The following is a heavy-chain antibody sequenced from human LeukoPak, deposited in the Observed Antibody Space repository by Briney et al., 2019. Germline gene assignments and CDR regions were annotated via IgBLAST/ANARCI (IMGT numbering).Heavy chain of an antibody. D-gene: IGHD5-18*01. CDR2: INHSGST. CDR3: ARDVGYSYVGY. J-gene: IGHJ4*02. CDR1: GGSISSSSYY. V-gene: IGHV4-39*07. Sequence: SETLSLTCTVSGGSISSSSYYWSWIRQPPGKGLEWIGEINHSGSTNYNPSLKSRVTISVDTSKNQFSLKLSSVTAADTAVYYCARDVGYSYVGYWGQGTLVTVSS.